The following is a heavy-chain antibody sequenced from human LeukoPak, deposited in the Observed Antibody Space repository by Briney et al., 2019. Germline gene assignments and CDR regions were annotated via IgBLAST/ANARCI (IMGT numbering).Heavy chain of an antibody. V-gene: IGHV3-53*01. CDR3: ARDNYYYYGMDV. CDR2: LYNAGST. CDR1: GFTVSNKY. J-gene: IGHJ6*02. Sequence: PGGSLRLSCVASGFTVSNKYMSWVRQAPGKGLEWVSVLYNAGSTYYADSVKDRFTISRDNSKNTLYLQMYSLRAEDTAVYYCARDNYYYYGMDVWGQGTTVTVSS.